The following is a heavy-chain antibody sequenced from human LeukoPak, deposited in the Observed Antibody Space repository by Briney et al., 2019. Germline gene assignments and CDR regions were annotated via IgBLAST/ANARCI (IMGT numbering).Heavy chain of an antibody. D-gene: IGHD4-11*01. Sequence: GGSLRLSRAASGFTFSSYAMHWVRQAPGKGLEWVAIIWYDGSNKYYADSVKGRFTISRDNSKNTLYVQMNSLRAEDTAVYYCARDRSNYGGFDYWGQGTLVTVSS. CDR2: IWYDGSNK. CDR3: ARDRSNYGGFDY. CDR1: GFTFSSYA. V-gene: IGHV3-33*01. J-gene: IGHJ4*02.